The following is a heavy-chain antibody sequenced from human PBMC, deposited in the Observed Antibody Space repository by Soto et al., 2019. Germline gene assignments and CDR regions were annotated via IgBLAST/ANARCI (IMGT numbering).Heavy chain of an antibody. CDR1: GGRVSTND. J-gene: IGHJ4*02. D-gene: IGHD2-15*01. V-gene: IGHV1-69*12. Sequence: QVQLVQSGTEVKKPGSSVKVSCKVSGGRVSTNDISWLRQAPGQGLEWMGGIIAIFDKANYAQKFQDRVTMTADESTSTAYMELSSLRSDDTAVYFCTREAHGGNFESWGQGTLVTVSS. CDR3: TREAHGGNFES. CDR2: IIAIFDKA.